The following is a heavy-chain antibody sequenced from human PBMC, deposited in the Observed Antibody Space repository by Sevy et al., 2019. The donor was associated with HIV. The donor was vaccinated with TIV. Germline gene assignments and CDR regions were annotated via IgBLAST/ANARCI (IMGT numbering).Heavy chain of an antibody. CDR1: GGTFSSYA. Sequence: SVKVSCKASGGTFSSYAISWVRQAPGQGLEWMGGIIPIFGTANYAQKFQGRVTITADESTSTAYMELSSLRSEDTAVYYCARDYYDSSGYEPAYYFDYWGQGTLVTVSS. V-gene: IGHV1-69*13. CDR3: ARDYYDSSGYEPAYYFDY. CDR2: IIPIFGTA. D-gene: IGHD3-22*01. J-gene: IGHJ4*02.